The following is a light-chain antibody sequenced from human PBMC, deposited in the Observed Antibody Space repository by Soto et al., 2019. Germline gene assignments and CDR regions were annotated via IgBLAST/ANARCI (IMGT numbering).Light chain of an antibody. Sequence: EIVLTQSPATLSLSPGERATLSCRASQSVSPSSLAWYQQRPGQSPRLLIYGASSRATGIPDRFSGRGSGTDFTLIISRLEPEDFAVYYCQQYGSSGTFGQGTKVDI. V-gene: IGKV3-20*01. CDR2: GAS. CDR1: QSVSPSS. CDR3: QQYGSSGT. J-gene: IGKJ1*01.